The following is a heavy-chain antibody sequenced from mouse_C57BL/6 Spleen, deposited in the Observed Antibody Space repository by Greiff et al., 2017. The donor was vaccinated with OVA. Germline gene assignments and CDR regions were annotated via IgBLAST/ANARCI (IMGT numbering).Heavy chain of an antibody. V-gene: IGHV5-16*01. CDR1: GFTFSDYY. J-gene: IGHJ2*01. CDR2: INYDGSST. CDR3: ARDRGGSSYFDY. Sequence: EVQLVESEGGLVQPGSSMKLSCTASGFTFSDYYMAWVRQVPDKGLEWVANINYDGSSTYYLDSLKSRFIISSDNAKNILYLQMSSLKSEDTATYYCARDRGGSSYFDYWGQGTTLTVSS. D-gene: IGHD1-1*01.